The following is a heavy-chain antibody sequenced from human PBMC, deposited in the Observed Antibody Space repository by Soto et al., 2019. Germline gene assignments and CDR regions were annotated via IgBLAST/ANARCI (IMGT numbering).Heavy chain of an antibody. CDR2: FNAYNGNT. CDR1: GYTFTSFG. CDR3: ATGAAGIAAHVR. V-gene: IGHV1-18*01. Sequence: QVQLVQSGSEVKKPGASVKVACKASGYTFTSFGVNWVRPATGQGLEWMGWFNAYNGNTNYAQKFQDRVTLNADTATSTAYMEVKSLRADDTAVYYCATGAAGIAAHVRWGQGTLVTVSS. D-gene: IGHD6-13*01. J-gene: IGHJ4*02.